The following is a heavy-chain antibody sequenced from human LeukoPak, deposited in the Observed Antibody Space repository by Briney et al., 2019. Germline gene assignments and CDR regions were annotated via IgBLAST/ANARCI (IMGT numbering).Heavy chain of an antibody. CDR1: GGSFSGYY. D-gene: IGHD3-22*01. CDR2: INHSGST. CDR3: ASEYYYDSSGSQDY. Sequence: PSETLSLTCAVYGGSFSGYYWSWIRQPPGKGLEWIGEINHSGSTNYNPSLKSRVTISVDTSKNQLSLKLSSVTAADTAVYYCASEYYYDSSGSQDYWGQGTLVTVSS. V-gene: IGHV4-34*01. J-gene: IGHJ4*02.